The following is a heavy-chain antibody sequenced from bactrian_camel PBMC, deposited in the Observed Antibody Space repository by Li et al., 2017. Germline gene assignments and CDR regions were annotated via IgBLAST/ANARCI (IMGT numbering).Heavy chain of an antibody. J-gene: IGHJ4*01. V-gene: IGHV3S1*01. D-gene: IGHD5*01. CDR2: IYTSDGRT. CDR3: AERASFACPAIDYDDFGY. Sequence: QVQLEESGGGSVQAGGSVRLSCVTSGFTESGNYVAWIRQAPGKGREGVARIYTSDGRTYYADSVKGRFTISKDNAQSTLYLQMRSLKPEDTAMYYCAERASFACPAIDYDDFGYWGQGTQVTVS. CDR1: GFTESGNY.